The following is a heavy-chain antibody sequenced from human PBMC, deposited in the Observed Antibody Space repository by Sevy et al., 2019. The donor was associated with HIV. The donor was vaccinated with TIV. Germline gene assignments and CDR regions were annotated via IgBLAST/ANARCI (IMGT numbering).Heavy chain of an antibody. CDR3: AKGELLREGGVY. D-gene: IGHD1-26*01. CDR1: GFSFSSYN. CDR2: FTSAGRT. Sequence: GGSLRLSCTDSGFSFSSYNMGWVRQAPGKGLEWVSTFTSAGRTYYVDSVKGRFTISRDNSKNTLFLQMNSLRAEDSAIYYCAKGELLREGGVYWGQGTLVTVSS. V-gene: IGHV3-23*01. J-gene: IGHJ4*02.